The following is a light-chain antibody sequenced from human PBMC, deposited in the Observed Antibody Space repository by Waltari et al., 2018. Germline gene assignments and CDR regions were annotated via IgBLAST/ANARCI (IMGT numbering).Light chain of an antibody. CDR1: SNDVGGYNY. Sequence: QSALTQPASVSGSPGQSITISCTGPSNDVGGYNYVSWYQQHPGKAPKLMIYEVSNRPSGVSNRFSGSRSGNTASLTISGLQAEDEANYYCGSYRDISHVIFGGGTKLAV. CDR2: EVS. CDR3: GSYRDISHVI. V-gene: IGLV2-14*01. J-gene: IGLJ2*01.